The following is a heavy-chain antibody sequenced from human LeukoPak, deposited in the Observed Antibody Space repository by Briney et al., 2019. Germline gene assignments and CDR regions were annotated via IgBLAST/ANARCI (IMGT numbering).Heavy chain of an antibody. CDR2: IYYSGTT. V-gene: IGHV4-59*08. CDR3: ARLATVDLRLSAYLTPAFDY. CDR1: GGSISSYY. D-gene: IGHD3-22*01. J-gene: IGHJ4*02. Sequence: PSETLSLTCTVSGGSISSYYWSWIRQPPGKGLEWIGYIYYSGTTNYNPSLKSRVTISVDTSKNQFSLKLSSVTAADTAVYYCARLATVDLRLSAYLTPAFDYWGQGTLVTVSS.